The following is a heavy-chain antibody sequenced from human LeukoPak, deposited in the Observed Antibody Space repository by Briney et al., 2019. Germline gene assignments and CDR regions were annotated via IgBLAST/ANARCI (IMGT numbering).Heavy chain of an antibody. CDR1: GYSFTSYW. CDR3: ARAYGSGSYYTSHSYYFDY. V-gene: IGHV5-51*01. CDR2: IYPGDSDT. D-gene: IGHD3-10*01. Sequence: GESLKISCKGSGYSFTSYWIGWVRQMPGKGLEWMGIIYPGDSDTRYSPSFQGQVTISADKSISTAYLQWSSLKASDTAMYYCARAYGSGSYYTSHSYYFDYWGQGTLVTVS. J-gene: IGHJ4*02.